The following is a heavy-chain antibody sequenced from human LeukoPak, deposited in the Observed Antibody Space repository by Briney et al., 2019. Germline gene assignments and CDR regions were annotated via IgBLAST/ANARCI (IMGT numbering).Heavy chain of an antibody. CDR3: AREGIAVATGGYYGMDV. V-gene: IGHV1-24*01. J-gene: IGHJ6*02. Sequence: GASVKVSCKVSGYTLTELSMHWVRQAPGKGLEWMGGFDPEDGETIYAQKFQGRVTMTVDKSTSTAYMELSSLRSEDTAVYYCAREGIAVATGGYYGMDVWGQGTTVTVSS. CDR1: GYTLTELS. CDR2: FDPEDGET. D-gene: IGHD6-19*01.